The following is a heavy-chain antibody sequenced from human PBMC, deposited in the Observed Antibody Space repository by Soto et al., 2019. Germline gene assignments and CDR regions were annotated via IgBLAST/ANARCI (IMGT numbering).Heavy chain of an antibody. CDR2: INSDGSST. CDR1: GFTFSSYW. V-gene: IGHV3-74*01. CDR3: ARDKGIAAAGTEYYYYYYGMDV. Sequence: GGSLRLSCAASGFTFSSYWMHWVRQAPGKGLVWVSRINSDGSSTSYADSVKGRFTISRDNAKNTLYLQMNSLRAEDTAVYYCARDKGIAAAGTEYYYYYYGMDVWGQGTTVTVSS. J-gene: IGHJ6*02. D-gene: IGHD6-13*01.